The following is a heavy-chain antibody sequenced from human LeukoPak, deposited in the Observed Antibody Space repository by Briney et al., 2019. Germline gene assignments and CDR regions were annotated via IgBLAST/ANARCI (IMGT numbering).Heavy chain of an antibody. V-gene: IGHV4-38-2*02. J-gene: IGHJ5*02. D-gene: IGHD1-14*01. CDR1: GYSISSGYY. Sequence: YPSETLSLTCTVSGYSISSGYYWGWIRQPPGKGLEWIGSIYHSGSTYYKPSLKSRVTISVDTSENQFSLKLRSVTAADTAVYYCARVTSRLGWFDPWGQGTLVTVSS. CDR2: IYHSGST. CDR3: ARVTSRLGWFDP.